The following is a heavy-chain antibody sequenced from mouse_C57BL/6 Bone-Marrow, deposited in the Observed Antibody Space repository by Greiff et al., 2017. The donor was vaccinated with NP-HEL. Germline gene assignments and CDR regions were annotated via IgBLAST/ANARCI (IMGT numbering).Heavy chain of an antibody. CDR3: ARGSVYYYGSSPFYFDV. CDR2: ISSGSSTI. D-gene: IGHD1-1*01. Sequence: EVKLVESGGGLVKPGGSLKLSCAASGFTFSDYGMHWVRQAPEKGLEWVAYISSGSSTIYYADTVKGRFTISRDNAKNTLFLQMTSLRSEDTAMYYCARGSVYYYGSSPFYFDVWGTGTTVTVSS. CDR1: GFTFSDYG. V-gene: IGHV5-17*01. J-gene: IGHJ1*03.